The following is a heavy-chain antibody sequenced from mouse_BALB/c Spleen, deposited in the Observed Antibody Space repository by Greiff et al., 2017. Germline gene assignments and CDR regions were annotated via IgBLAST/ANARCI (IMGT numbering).Heavy chain of an antibody. J-gene: IGHJ4*01. Sequence: EVQLVESGGDLVKPGGSLKLSCAASGFTFSSYGMSWVRQTPDKRLEWVATISSGGSYTYYPDSVKGRFTISRDNAKNTLYLQMSSLKSEDTAMYYCARVGLGHAMDYWGQGTSVTVSS. CDR3: ARVGLGHAMDY. CDR1: GFTFSSYG. V-gene: IGHV5-6*01. D-gene: IGHD3-3*01. CDR2: ISSGGSYT.